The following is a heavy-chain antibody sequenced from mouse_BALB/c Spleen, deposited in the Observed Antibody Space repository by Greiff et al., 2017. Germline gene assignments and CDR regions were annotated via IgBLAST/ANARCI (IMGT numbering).Heavy chain of an antibody. CDR2: ISSGSSTI. Sequence: EVKVEESGGGLVQPGGSRKLSCAASGFTFSSFGMHWVRQAPEKGLEWVAYISSGSSTIYYADTVKGRFTISRDNPKNTLFLQMTSLRSEDTAMYYCARAYDYSWFAYWGQGTLVTVSA. V-gene: IGHV5-17*02. CDR3: ARAYDYSWFAY. CDR1: GFTFSSFG. D-gene: IGHD2-4*01. J-gene: IGHJ3*01.